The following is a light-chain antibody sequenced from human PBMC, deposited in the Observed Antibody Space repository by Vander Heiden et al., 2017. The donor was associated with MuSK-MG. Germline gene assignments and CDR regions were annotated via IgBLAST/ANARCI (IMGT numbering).Light chain of an antibody. V-gene: IGKV3-15*01. CDR3: QQDNNWWT. CDR2: GAS. J-gene: IGKJ1*01. Sequence: EIVLPQSPATLSVSPGDRATLSCRASQSVSSNLAWYQQKPGQAPRLLIYGASTRASGIAGRFSGSGSGTEFTLTISSLQSEDFAVYYCQQDNNWWTFGQGTKVEIK. CDR1: QSVSSN.